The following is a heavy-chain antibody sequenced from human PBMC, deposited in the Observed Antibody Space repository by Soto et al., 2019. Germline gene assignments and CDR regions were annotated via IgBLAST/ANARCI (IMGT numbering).Heavy chain of an antibody. J-gene: IGHJ4*02. CDR3: VRDLRYCTGASCYPSFDY. Sequence: GGSLRLSCAASGFTFSNYRMNWVRQAPGKGLEWVSSISSGSTYIYYADSLKGRFTISRDNAKNSLYLQMNSLRVEDTAVYYCVRDLRYCTGASCYPSFDYWGQGTRVTVSS. V-gene: IGHV3-21*01. CDR1: GFTFSNYR. D-gene: IGHD2-15*01. CDR2: ISSGSTYI.